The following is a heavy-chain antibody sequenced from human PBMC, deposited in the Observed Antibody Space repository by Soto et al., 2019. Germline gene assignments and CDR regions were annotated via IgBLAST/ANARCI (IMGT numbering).Heavy chain of an antibody. J-gene: IGHJ4*02. CDR3: XXXTPITLSVAGXAXXY. CDR2: ISAYNGNT. Sequence: QVQLVQSGAEVKKPGASVRVSCKASGYTFTSYGITWVRQAPGQGLEWMAWISAYNGNTKYPQKLQDRLTVTTDTSTSTAYMELRSLRSDDTAXXXXXXXTPITLSVAGXAXXYWGQ. V-gene: IGHV1-18*01. D-gene: IGHD6-19*01. CDR1: GYTFTSYG.